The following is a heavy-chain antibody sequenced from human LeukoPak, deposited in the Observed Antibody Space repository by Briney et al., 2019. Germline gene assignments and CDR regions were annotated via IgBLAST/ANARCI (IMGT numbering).Heavy chain of an antibody. Sequence: GGPLRLSCSASGFTFNRFYLHWVRQAPGKGLEFVSHISSNGATTYYADSVKGRFTISRDNSKNTLYLQMSSLRADDTAVYYCVKDRSIAAPNNDFFDSWGQGALVTVSS. CDR1: GFTFNRFY. CDR2: ISSNGATT. J-gene: IGHJ4*02. D-gene: IGHD6-6*01. CDR3: VKDRSIAAPNNDFFDS. V-gene: IGHV3-64D*06.